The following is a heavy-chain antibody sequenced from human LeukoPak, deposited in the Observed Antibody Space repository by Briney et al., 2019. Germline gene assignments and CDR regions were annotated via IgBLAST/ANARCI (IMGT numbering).Heavy chain of an antibody. CDR2: ISAYNGNT. CDR3: ARSSHGSGSYYFDY. V-gene: IGHV1-18*01. CDR1: GYTFTSYG. Sequence: GASVKVSCKASGYTFTSYGISWVRQAPGQGLEWMGWISAYNGNTNYAQKLQGRVTMTTDTSTSTAYMELRSLRSDDTAVYYCARSSHGSGSYYFDYWGQGTLVTVSS. J-gene: IGHJ4*02. D-gene: IGHD3-10*01.